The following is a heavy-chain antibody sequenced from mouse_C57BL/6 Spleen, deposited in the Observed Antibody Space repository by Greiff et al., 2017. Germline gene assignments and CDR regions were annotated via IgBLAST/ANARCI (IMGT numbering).Heavy chain of an antibody. CDR3: ARIGYDYDERYYFDY. D-gene: IGHD2-4*01. V-gene: IGHV8-8*01. Sequence: QVTLKESGPGILQPSQSLSLTCSFSGFSLSTFGMGVGWIRQPSGKGLEWLGHTWWDDDKYYNPALKSRLTISKDTSKNPVLLKIANVDTAGTATYYCARIGYDYDERYYFDYWGQGTTLTVSS. CDR2: TWWDDDK. CDR1: GFSLSTFGMG. J-gene: IGHJ2*01.